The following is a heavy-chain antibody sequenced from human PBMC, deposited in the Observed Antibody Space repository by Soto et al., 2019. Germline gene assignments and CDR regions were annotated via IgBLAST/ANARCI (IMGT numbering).Heavy chain of an antibody. J-gene: IGHJ6*03. CDR2: INSDGSVS. Sequence: EVQLVESGGGLVQPGGSLRLSCAASGFTFSNYWMYWVRQAPGKGLEWVSRINSDGSVSSYADSVKGRLTISRDNVKNTLYLQMVSLRAEDTAVYYCARGDCVGCTCYSLAGSFYYYMDVWGKGTTFTVFS. CDR1: GFTFSNYW. CDR3: ARGDCVGCTCYSLAGSFYYYMDV. D-gene: IGHD2-15*01. V-gene: IGHV3-74*02.